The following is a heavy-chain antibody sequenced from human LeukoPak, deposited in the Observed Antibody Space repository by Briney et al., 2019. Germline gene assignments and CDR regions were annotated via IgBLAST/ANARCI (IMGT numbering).Heavy chain of an antibody. CDR1: GYTFTSYA. CDR3: ARLTYYYDSSGQNWFDP. V-gene: IGHV1-3*01. CDR2: INAGNGNT. J-gene: IGHJ5*02. Sequence: GASVKVSCKASGYTFTSYAMHWVRQAPGQRLEWMGWINAGNGNTKYSQKFQGRVTITRDTSAGTAYMELSSLRSEDTAVYYCARLTYYYDSSGQNWFDPWGQGTLVTVSS. D-gene: IGHD3-22*01.